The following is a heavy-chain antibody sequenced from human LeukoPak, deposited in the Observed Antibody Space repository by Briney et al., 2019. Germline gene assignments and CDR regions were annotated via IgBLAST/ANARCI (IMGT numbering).Heavy chain of an antibody. CDR2: IYSGGTT. V-gene: IGHV3-53*01. CDR1: GFTVSSNY. CDR3: AKDIHNWGSDY. Sequence: GGSLRLSCAASGFTVSSNYMSWVRQAPGKGLEWVSLIYSGGTTYYADSVKGRFTISRDNSKNTLFLQINSLRADDTAVYYCAKDIHNWGSDYWGQGTLVTVSS. D-gene: IGHD7-27*01. J-gene: IGHJ4*02.